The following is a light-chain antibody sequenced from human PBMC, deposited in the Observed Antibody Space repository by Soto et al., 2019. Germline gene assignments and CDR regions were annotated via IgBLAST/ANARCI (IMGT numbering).Light chain of an antibody. V-gene: IGKV3-20*01. J-gene: IGKJ2*01. Sequence: EIVLTQSPGTLSLSPGERATLSCGASQSVTNDYLAWYQQKSGQAPRLLLYGASNRATGIPDRFSGSGSGTDFTLTISRLEPEDFAVYSCQQYGTSPYTFGQGTKLEIK. CDR1: QSVTNDY. CDR2: GAS. CDR3: QQYGTSPYT.